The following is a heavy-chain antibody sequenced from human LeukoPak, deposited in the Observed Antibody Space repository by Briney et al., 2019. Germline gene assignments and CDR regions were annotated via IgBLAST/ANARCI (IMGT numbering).Heavy chain of an antibody. CDR2: ISAYNGNT. V-gene: IGHV1-18*01. CDR1: GYTFTSYG. D-gene: IGHD3-3*01. CDR3: ARYDFWSGYSKHPIDY. Sequence: ASVKVSCKASGYTFTSYGISWVRQAPGRGLEWMGCISAYNGNTNYAQKLQGRVTMTTDTSTSTAYMELRSLRSDDTTVYYCARYDFWSGYSKHPIDYWGQGTLVTVSS. J-gene: IGHJ4*02.